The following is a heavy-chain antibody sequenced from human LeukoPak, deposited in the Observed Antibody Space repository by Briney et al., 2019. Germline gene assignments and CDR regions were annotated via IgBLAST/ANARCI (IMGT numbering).Heavy chain of an antibody. CDR3: ARGDVSFKLRAAAVASNWFDP. J-gene: IGHJ5*02. Sequence: PSETLSLTCAVYGGSFSGYYWSWIRQPPGKGLEWIGEINHSGSTNYNPSLKSRVTISVDTSKNHFSLRLSSVTAADTAVYYCARGDVSFKLRAAAVASNWFDPWGQGTLVTVSS. D-gene: IGHD6-13*01. CDR2: INHSGST. CDR1: GGSFSGYY. V-gene: IGHV4-34*01.